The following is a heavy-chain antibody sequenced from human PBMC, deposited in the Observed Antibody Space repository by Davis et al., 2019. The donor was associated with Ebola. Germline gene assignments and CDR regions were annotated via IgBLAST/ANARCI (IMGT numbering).Heavy chain of an antibody. D-gene: IGHD4-11*01. J-gene: IGHJ4*02. CDR1: GFTFSSYW. CDR2: IKQDGSEK. V-gene: IGHV3-7*01. Sequence: GESLKISCAASGFTFSSYWMSWVRQAPGKGLEWVANIKQDGSEKYYVDSVKGRFTISRDNAKNSLYLQMNSLRAEDTAVYYCARADYSNYPFDYWGQGTLVTVSS. CDR3: ARADYSNYPFDY.